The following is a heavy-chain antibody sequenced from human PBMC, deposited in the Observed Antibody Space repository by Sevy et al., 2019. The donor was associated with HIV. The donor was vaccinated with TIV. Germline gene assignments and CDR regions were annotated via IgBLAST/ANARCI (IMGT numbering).Heavy chain of an antibody. Sequence: GGSLRLSCVGSGFTFSSYVMSWVRQAPGKGLEWVSSITGSGRSTHSADSVKGRFTISRDNSKKTLYLQMNSLRAEDTAVYYCANQYSSGLTGAFDIWGQGTMVTVSS. CDR2: ITGSGRST. CDR3: ANQYSSGLTGAFDI. CDR1: GFTFSSYV. V-gene: IGHV3-23*01. J-gene: IGHJ3*02. D-gene: IGHD6-19*01.